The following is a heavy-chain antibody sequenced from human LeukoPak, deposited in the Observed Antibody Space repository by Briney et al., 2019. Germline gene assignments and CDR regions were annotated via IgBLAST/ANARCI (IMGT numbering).Heavy chain of an antibody. V-gene: IGHV5-51*01. CDR3: ARLGEAYCSSTSCYNWFDP. J-gene: IGHJ5*02. CDR2: IYPGDSDT. D-gene: IGHD2-2*01. Sequence: GESLKISCKGSGYSFTSYWIGWVRQMPGKGLEWMGIIYPGDSDTRYSPSFQGQVTISADKSISTAYLQWSSLKASDTAMYYCARLGEAYCSSTSCYNWFDPWGQGTLVTVPS. CDR1: GYSFTSYW.